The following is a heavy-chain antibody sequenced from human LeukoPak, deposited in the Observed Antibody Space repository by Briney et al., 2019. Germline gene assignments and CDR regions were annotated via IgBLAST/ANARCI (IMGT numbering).Heavy chain of an antibody. V-gene: IGHV4-39*01. CDR1: GGSISSSSYY. Sequence: KASETLSLTCTVSGGSISSSSYYWGWIRQPPGKGLEWIGSFSYSGSTYYNPSLKSRVTISVDTSKNQFSLRLSSVTAADTAVYYCATLSQYSSSWYYFDYWGQGTLVTVSS. CDR3: ATLSQYSSSWYYFDY. D-gene: IGHD6-13*01. J-gene: IGHJ4*02. CDR2: FSYSGST.